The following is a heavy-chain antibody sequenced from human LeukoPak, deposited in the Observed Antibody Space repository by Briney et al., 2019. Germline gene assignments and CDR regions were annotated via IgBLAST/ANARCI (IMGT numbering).Heavy chain of an antibody. D-gene: IGHD1-20*01. V-gene: IGHV4-4*09. CDR2: IYTNGST. CDR1: GGSISSYY. J-gene: IGHJ4*02. Sequence: SETLSLTCTVSGGSISSYYWSWIRQPPGKGLEWIGYIYTNGSTNYNPSLKSRVTISVDTSKNQFSLKLSSVTAADTAVYYCARHRYNWNVEPNFDYWGQGTLVTVSS. CDR3: ARHRYNWNVEPNFDY.